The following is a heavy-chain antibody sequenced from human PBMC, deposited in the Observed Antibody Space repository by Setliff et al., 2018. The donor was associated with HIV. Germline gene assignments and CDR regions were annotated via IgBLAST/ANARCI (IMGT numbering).Heavy chain of an antibody. J-gene: IGHJ6*03. D-gene: IGHD5-12*01. CDR3: ATNPEMATINYYYYYMDV. CDR2: IIPIFGTP. V-gene: IGHV1-69*01. Sequence: PGESLKVSCKPSEYSFTSYDINWVRQATGQGLEWMGQIIPIFGTPRYAQKFQGRVTITADESTSTVYMELSSLRSEDTAVYYCATNPEMATINYYYYYMDVWGKGTTVTVSS. CDR1: EYSFTSYD.